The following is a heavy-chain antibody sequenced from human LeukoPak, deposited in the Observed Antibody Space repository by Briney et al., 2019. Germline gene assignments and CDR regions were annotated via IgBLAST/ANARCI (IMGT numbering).Heavy chain of an antibody. CDR1: GFTFSSYA. CDR3: STLTSRGLSDS. D-gene: IGHD1-20*01. J-gene: IGHJ4*02. V-gene: IGHV3-15*01. CDR2: IKSKADGETI. Sequence: GGSLRLSCAASGFTFSSYAMSWVRQAPGKGLEWVGRIKSKADGETIDYAAPVKGRFTFSRDDSKNMLYLQMNSLKSEDTAVYYCSTLTSRGLSDSWGQGTLVTVSS.